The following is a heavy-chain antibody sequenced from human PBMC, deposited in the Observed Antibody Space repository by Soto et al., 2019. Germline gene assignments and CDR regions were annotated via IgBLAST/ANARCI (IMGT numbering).Heavy chain of an antibody. CDR3: AREPYSNYVMDV. D-gene: IGHD4-4*01. J-gene: IGHJ6*02. Sequence: QVQLVESGGGVVPPGGPLRLSCVASGSIYSGYGMYWVRQAPGTGLEWVGVIWYDGSNKYYGDSVKGRFTISRDNSKNTLYLQMSSLRAEDTAVYYCAREPYSNYVMDVWGQGTTVTVSS. CDR1: GSIYSGYG. CDR2: IWYDGSNK. V-gene: IGHV3-33*01.